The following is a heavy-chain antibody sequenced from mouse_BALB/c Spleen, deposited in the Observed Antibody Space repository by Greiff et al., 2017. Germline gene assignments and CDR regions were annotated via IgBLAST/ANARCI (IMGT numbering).Heavy chain of an antibody. CDR1: GFAFSSYD. V-gene: IGHV5-12-1*01. CDR2: ISSGGGST. D-gene: IGHD2-14*01. Sequence: EVKLVESGGGLVKPGGSLKLSCAASGFAFSSYDMSWVRQTPEKRLEWVAYISSGGGSTYYPDTVKGRFTISRDNAKNTLYLQMSSLKSEDTAMYYCARRNYRYDEFAYWGQGTLVTVSA. J-gene: IGHJ3*01. CDR3: ARRNYRYDEFAY.